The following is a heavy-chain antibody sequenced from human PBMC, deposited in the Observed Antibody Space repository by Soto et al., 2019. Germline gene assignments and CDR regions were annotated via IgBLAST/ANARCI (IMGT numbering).Heavy chain of an antibody. CDR3: ARVSPYGDYVGAYYFDY. CDR1: GGSISSGGYY. CDR2: IYYSGST. Sequence: SETLSLTCTVSGGSISSGGYYWSWIRQHPGKGLEWIGYIYYSGSTYYNPSLKSRVTISVDTSKNQFSLKLSSATAADTAVYYCARVSPYGDYVGAYYFDYWGQGTLVTVSS. V-gene: IGHV4-31*03. J-gene: IGHJ4*02. D-gene: IGHD4-17*01.